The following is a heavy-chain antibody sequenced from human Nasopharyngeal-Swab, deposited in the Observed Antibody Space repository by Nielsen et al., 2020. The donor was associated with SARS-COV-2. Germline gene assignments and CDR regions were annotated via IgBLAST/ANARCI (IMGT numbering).Heavy chain of an antibody. CDR3: TRAKDTSGYDAFDI. CDR2: IRWNSDYI. Sequence: LSLTCTVSGASLSSYYWSWIRQPPGKGLEWVSGIRWNSDYIGYTDSVKGRFVISRDNAKNSLYLQMNSLRPEDTALYFCTRAKDTSGYDAFDIWGQGTVVTVSS. J-gene: IGHJ3*02. D-gene: IGHD3-22*01. CDR1: GASLSSYY. V-gene: IGHV3-9*01.